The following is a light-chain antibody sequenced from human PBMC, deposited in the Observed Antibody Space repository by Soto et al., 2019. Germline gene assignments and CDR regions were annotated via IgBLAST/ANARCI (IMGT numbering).Light chain of an antibody. CDR3: GTWDISLTTGQV. CDR1: SSNIGNNY. V-gene: IGLV1-51*02. Sequence: QSVLTQPPSVSAAPGQKVTISCSGSSSNIGNNYVSWYQHLPGKAPKLLIYENNQRPSGIPDRCSGSKSGTSATMGITGLQTGDEADYYCGTWDISLTTGQVFGGGTKLTVL. J-gene: IGLJ3*02. CDR2: ENN.